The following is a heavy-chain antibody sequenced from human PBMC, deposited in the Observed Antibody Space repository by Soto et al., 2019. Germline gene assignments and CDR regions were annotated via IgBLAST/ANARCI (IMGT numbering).Heavy chain of an antibody. J-gene: IGHJ4*02. CDR3: ARDLGEVSAL. CDR2: ISSSSHYI. Sequence: GGSLRLSCVASGFRFSGSTMNWVRQAPGKGLNWVSSISSSSHYIYYADSLKGRFTISXXXXXXSXFXQIXXLRAEDTAVYYCARDLGEVSALWGQGTLVTVSS. V-gene: IGHV3-21*01. CDR1: GFRFSGST. D-gene: IGHD3-10*01.